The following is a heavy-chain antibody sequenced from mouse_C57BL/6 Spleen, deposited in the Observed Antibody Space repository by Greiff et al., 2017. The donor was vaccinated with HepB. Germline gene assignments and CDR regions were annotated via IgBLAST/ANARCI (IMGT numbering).Heavy chain of an antibody. D-gene: IGHD2-10*02. J-gene: IGHJ3*01. V-gene: IGHV1-7*01. CDR3: ARSYGNYEAWFAY. CDR1: GYTFTSYW. Sequence: QVQLKQSGAELAKPGASVKLSCKASGYTFTSYWMHWVKQRPGQGLEWIGYINPSSGYTKYNQKFKDKATLTADKSSSTAYMQLSSLTYEDSAVYYCARSYGNYEAWFAYWGQGTLVTVSA. CDR2: INPSSGYT.